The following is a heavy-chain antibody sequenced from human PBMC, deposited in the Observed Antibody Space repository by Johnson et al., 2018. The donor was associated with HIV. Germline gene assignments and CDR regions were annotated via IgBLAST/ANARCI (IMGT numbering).Heavy chain of an antibody. D-gene: IGHD1-1*01. CDR1: GFTFSSYG. J-gene: IGHJ3*01. Sequence: QVQLVESGGGVVQPGGSLRLSCAASGFTFSSYGMHWVRQAPGKGLEWVAFIRYDGTNKYYADSVTGRFTISRDNSKNTLYLQMNSLRAEDTAVYYCARGTTVASAFDVWGPGTMVTVSS. V-gene: IGHV3-30*02. CDR2: IRYDGTNK. CDR3: ARGTTVASAFDV.